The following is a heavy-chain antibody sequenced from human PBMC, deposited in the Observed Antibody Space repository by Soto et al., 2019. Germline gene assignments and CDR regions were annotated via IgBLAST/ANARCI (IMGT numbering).Heavy chain of an antibody. J-gene: IGHJ6*02. CDR3: ASYSRGGYYYYGMDV. CDR2: INPSGGST. Sequence: ASVKVSFKASGYTFTSYYMHWVRQAPGQGLEWMGIINPSGGSTSYAQKFQGRVTMTRDTSTSTVYMELSSLRSEDTAVYYCASYSRGGYYYYGMDVWGQGTTVTVSS. D-gene: IGHD6-13*01. CDR1: GYTFTSYY. V-gene: IGHV1-46*01.